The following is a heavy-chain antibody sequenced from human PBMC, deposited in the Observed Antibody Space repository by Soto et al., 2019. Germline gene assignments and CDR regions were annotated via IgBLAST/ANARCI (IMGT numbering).Heavy chain of an antibody. CDR1: GGSIIPYY. CDR3: ARVPDV. V-gene: IGHV4-59*01. Sequence: TSETLSLTCTVSGGSIIPYYWTWMRQPPGKGLEWIGYIYYTGSTKYNPSLKSRVTISVDTSKGQFSLTLSSVTAADTAVYYCARVPDVWGQGTTVTVSS. J-gene: IGHJ6*02. CDR2: IYYTGST.